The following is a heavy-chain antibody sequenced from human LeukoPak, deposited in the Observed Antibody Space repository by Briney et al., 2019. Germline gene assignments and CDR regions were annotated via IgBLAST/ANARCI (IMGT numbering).Heavy chain of an antibody. Sequence: GGSLRLSXAASGFTFSSYSMNWVRQAPGKGLEWVSYISSSSSTIYYADSVKGRFTISRDNAKNSLYLQMNSLRAEDTAVYYCARGGIVVVPVGYDYWGQGTLVTVSS. CDR3: ARGGIVVVPVGYDY. CDR1: GFTFSSYS. J-gene: IGHJ4*02. V-gene: IGHV3-48*01. CDR2: ISSSSSTI. D-gene: IGHD2-2*01.